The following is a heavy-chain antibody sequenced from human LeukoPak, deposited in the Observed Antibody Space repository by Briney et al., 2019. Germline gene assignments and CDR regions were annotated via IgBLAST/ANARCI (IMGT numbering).Heavy chain of an antibody. Sequence: GESLKISCQGSGYSFTSYWISWVRQMPGKGLEWMGRIDPSDSYTNYSPSFQGHVTISADKSISTAYLQWSSLKASDTAMYYCARRVGATGWFDPWGQGTLVTVSS. CDR1: GYSFTSYW. CDR3: ARRVGATGWFDP. J-gene: IGHJ5*02. V-gene: IGHV5-10-1*01. CDR2: IDPSDSYT. D-gene: IGHD1-26*01.